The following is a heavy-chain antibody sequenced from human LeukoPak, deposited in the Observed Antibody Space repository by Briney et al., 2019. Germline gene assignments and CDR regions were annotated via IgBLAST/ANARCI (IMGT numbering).Heavy chain of an antibody. CDR1: GDSITGYY. Sequence: SETLSLTCSVSGDSITGYYWGWTRQPPGKGLEWIGNIYYTGNTYYNSSLKSRVTISLDTSKNQFSLKLSSVTAADTAVYYCARRGRGYSYGYSYYYYYMDVWGKGTTVTISS. J-gene: IGHJ6*03. CDR3: ARRGRGYSYGYSYYYYYMDV. D-gene: IGHD5-18*01. CDR2: IYYTGNT. V-gene: IGHV4-39*07.